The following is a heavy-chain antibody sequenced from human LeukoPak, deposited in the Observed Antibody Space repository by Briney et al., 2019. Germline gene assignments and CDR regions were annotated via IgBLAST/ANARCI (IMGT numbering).Heavy chain of an antibody. CDR2: IRYDGSNK. J-gene: IGHJ4*02. Sequence: GGSLRLSCAAFGFTFSSYGMHWVRQAPGKGLEWVAFIRYDGSNKYYADSVKGRFTISRDNSKNTLYLQMNSLIAEETAVYYCAKDPSFRPGYFDYGRQGTLVTVFS. CDR3: AKDPSFRPGYFDY. CDR1: GFTFSSYG. V-gene: IGHV3-30*02.